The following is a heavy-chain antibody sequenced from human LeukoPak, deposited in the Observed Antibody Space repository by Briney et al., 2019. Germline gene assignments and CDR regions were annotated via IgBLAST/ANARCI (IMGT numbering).Heavy chain of an antibody. CDR2: INHSGST. CDR1: GGSFSGYY. J-gene: IGHJ4*02. Sequence: SETLSLTCAVYGGSFSGYYWSWIRQPPGKGLEWIGEINHSGSTNYNPSLKSRVTISVDTSKNQFSLKLSSVAAADTAVYYCARGRNSGFDYWGQGTLVTVSS. CDR3: ARGRNSGFDY. D-gene: IGHD6-19*01. V-gene: IGHV4-34*01.